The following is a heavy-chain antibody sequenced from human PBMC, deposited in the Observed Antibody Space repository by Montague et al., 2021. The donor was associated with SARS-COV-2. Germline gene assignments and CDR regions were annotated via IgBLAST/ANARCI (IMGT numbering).Heavy chain of an antibody. CDR2: VNHSGST. Sequence: SETLSLTCAVYGGSFSGYYWSWIRHPPGKGLEWIGEVNHSGSTNYNPSLKSRVTISVDTSKNQFSLNLSSVTAADTAVYYCARGLDYWGQGTLVTVSS. V-gene: IGHV4-34*01. CDR1: GGSFSGYY. J-gene: IGHJ4*02. CDR3: ARGLDY.